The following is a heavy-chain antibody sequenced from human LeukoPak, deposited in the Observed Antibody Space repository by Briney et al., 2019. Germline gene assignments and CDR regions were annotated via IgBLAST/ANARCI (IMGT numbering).Heavy chain of an antibody. Sequence: PGGSLRLSCVASGFTLDDYAMHWVRHAPGKGLGWVSPISGDVGRTYYADSVKGRFTISRDNSKNSLYLQMNSLRTEDTALYYCAKGAWSFGYFDYWGQGTLVTVSS. CDR3: AKGAWSFGYFDY. J-gene: IGHJ4*02. CDR2: ISGDVGRT. V-gene: IGHV3-43*02. D-gene: IGHD3-3*01. CDR1: GFTLDDYA.